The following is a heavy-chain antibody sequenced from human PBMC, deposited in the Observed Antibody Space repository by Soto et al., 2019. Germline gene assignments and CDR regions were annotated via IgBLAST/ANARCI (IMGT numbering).Heavy chain of an antibody. CDR2: ISYIGNT. D-gene: IGHD4-17*01. J-gene: IGHJ5*02. Sequence: PSETLSLTCILSGCSISNYYWIWIRPTPGKVLQWIGYISYIGNTNYKYNPSLESRVTISGDTSKNQFSLKLTSVTAADTAIYYCARFPDYGAYVAPWGQGIRVTVSS. V-gene: IGHV4-59*08. CDR3: ARFPDYGAYVAP. CDR1: GCSISNYY.